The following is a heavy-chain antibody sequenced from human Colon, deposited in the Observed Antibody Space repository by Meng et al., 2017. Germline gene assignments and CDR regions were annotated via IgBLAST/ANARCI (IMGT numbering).Heavy chain of an antibody. V-gene: IGHV4-34*01. CDR3: ARRAPLWFGELASFDS. D-gene: IGHD3-10*01. CDR2: INHSGST. CDR1: GGSFSGYY. J-gene: IGHJ4*02. Sequence: VPPQQGGAGLLKPSETLSLTCAVYGGSFSGYYWSWIRQPPGKGLEWIGEINHSGSTNYNPSLKSRVTISVDTSKNQFSLKLNSVTAADTAVYFCARRAPLWFGELASFDSWGQGTLVTVSS.